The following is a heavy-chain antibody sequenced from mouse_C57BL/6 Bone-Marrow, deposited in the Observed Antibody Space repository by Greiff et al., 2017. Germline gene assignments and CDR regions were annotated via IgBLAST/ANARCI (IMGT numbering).Heavy chain of an antibody. CDR1: GFTFSSYG. CDR2: ISSGGSYT. D-gene: IGHD2-13*01. CDR3: ARLTETNLDY. J-gene: IGHJ2*01. Sequence: DVKLVESGGDLVKPGGSLKLSCAASGFTFSSYGMSWVRQTPDKRLEWVATISSGGSYTYYPDSVKGRITISRDNGKNTLYLQMSSLKSEDTAMYYWARLTETNLDYWGQGTTLTVSS. V-gene: IGHV5-6*02.